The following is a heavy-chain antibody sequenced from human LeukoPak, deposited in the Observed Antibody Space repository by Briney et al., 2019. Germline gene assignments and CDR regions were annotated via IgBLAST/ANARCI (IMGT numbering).Heavy chain of an antibody. Sequence: ASVKVSCKASGYTFTGYYMHWVRQAPGQGLEWMGWISAYNCNTNYAQKLQARVTMTTDTSRSKVYMELRGLRSDDTAVYYCARGATMDAFDIWGQGTMVTVSS. V-gene: IGHV1-18*04. J-gene: IGHJ3*02. CDR2: ISAYNCNT. D-gene: IGHD1-26*01. CDR1: GYTFTGYY. CDR3: ARGATMDAFDI.